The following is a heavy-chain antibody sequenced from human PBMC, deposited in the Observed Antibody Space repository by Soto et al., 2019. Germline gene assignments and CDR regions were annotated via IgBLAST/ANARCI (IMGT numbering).Heavy chain of an antibody. CDR1: GGTFSSYA. CDR3: ARAYCSGGSCYSGQVNWFDP. J-gene: IGHJ5*02. Sequence: QVQLVQSGAEVKKPGSSVKVSCKASGGTFSSYAISWVRQAPGQGLEWMGGIIPIFGTANYAQKFQGRVTITADESTSTAYMELSSLRSEDTAVYYCARAYCSGGSCYSGQVNWFDPWGQGTLVTVSS. D-gene: IGHD2-15*01. CDR2: IIPIFGTA. V-gene: IGHV1-69*01.